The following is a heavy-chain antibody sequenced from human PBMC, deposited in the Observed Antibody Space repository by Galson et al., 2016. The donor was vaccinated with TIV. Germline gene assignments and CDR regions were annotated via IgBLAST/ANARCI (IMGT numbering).Heavy chain of an antibody. D-gene: IGHD5-18*01. V-gene: IGHV3-30*04. Sequence: SLRLSCAASGFTFSSYDMFWVRQAPGKGLEWVAFVAYDGSDKNYADSVKGRFTISRDNGKSSLYLQLTSLRLEDTAFYYCARNSRADASMDYYYYHGMDVWGRGTTVTVSS. CDR3: ARNSRADASMDYYYYHGMDV. CDR1: GFTFSSYD. J-gene: IGHJ6*02. CDR2: VAYDGSDK.